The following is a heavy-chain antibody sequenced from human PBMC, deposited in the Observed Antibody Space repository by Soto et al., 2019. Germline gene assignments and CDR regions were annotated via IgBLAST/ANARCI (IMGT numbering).Heavy chain of an antibody. J-gene: IGHJ4*02. D-gene: IGHD3-22*01. CDR1: GFTFSTYW. CDR2: IKNDGSGT. CDR3: VRGDGDYYDGNGYLGRH. Sequence: EVQLVESGGGLVQPGGSLRLSCAASGFTFSTYWMHWVRQAPGKGLVWVSRIKNDGSGTYYVDSVEGRFTISRDNAKNTLYLQMNSLRAEDTAVYYCVRGDGDYYDGNGYLGRHWGQGTLATVSS. V-gene: IGHV3-74*01.